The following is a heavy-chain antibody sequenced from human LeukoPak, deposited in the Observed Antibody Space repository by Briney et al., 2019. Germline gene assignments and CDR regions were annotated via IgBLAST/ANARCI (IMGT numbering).Heavy chain of an antibody. J-gene: IGHJ4*02. D-gene: IGHD4-17*01. Sequence: SETLSLTCTVSGGSISSYYWSWIRQPPGKGLEWIGYIYYSGSTNYNPSLKSRVTISVDMSKNQFSLKLSSVTAADTAVYYCARDLGDYAFDYWGQGTLVTVSS. CDR3: ARDLGDYAFDY. CDR2: IYYSGST. V-gene: IGHV4-59*01. CDR1: GGSISSYY.